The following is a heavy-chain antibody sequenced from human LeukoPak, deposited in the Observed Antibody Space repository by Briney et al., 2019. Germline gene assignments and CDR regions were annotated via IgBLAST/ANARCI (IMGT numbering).Heavy chain of an antibody. J-gene: IGHJ4*02. CDR3: ALALDY. CDR2: ISSDGSNI. Sequence: GGSLRLYCAASGFTFSDYGMNWVRQARGKGLEWLSYISSDGSNIYYADSVRGRITISRDNAKNSLYPQMNSLRAEDSAIYYCALALDYWGQGTLVTVSS. CDR1: GFTFSDYG. D-gene: IGHD3-3*02. V-gene: IGHV3-48*03.